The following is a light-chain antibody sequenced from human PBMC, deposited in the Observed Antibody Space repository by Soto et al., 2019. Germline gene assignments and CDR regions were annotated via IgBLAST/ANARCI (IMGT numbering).Light chain of an antibody. CDR3: MQGTHWPPIT. V-gene: IGKV2-30*01. CDR1: QLLVYSDGNIF. Sequence: DVGLTQSPLSLPVTLGQPASISCRSTQLLVYSDGNIFLNWFQQRPGQSPRRLIYKVSNRDSGVPDRFSGSGSGTDFTLKISRVEAEDVGVYYCMQGTHWPPITFGQGTRLEIK. CDR2: KVS. J-gene: IGKJ5*01.